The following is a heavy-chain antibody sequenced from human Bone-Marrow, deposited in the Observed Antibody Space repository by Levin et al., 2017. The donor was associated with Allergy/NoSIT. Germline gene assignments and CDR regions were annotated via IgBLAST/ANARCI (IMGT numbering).Heavy chain of an antibody. J-gene: IGHJ6*02. CDR1: GGSFSDYV. Sequence: SQTLSLTCAVSGGSFSDYVWIWIRQSPGKGPEWIGQINHSGFTDYNPSLKSRVTISLDTPKSQFSLRLRSVTAADPAKYYCARGRREAVWTKSILNYFYYGMDVWGQGTTVAVSS. V-gene: IGHV4-34*01. CDR2: INHSGFT. CDR3: ARGRREAVWTKSILNYFYYGMDV. D-gene: IGHD1/OR15-1a*01.